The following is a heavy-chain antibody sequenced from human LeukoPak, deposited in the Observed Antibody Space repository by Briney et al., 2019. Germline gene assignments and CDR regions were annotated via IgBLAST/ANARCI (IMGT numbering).Heavy chain of an antibody. CDR3: AREGEQQLVTYFDY. Sequence: PSETLSLTCTVSGGSISSSSYYWGWIRQPPGKGLEWIGSIYYSGSTNYNPSLKSRVTISVDTSKNRFSLKLSSVTAADTAVYYCAREGEQQLVTYFDYWGQGTLVTVSS. CDR2: IYYSGST. J-gene: IGHJ4*02. V-gene: IGHV4-39*07. D-gene: IGHD6-13*01. CDR1: GGSISSSSYY.